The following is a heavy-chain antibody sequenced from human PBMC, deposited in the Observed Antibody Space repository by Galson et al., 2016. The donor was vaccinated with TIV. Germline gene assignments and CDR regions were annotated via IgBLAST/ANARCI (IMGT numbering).Heavy chain of an antibody. CDR2: ISSNSYYI. CDR3: AKDHPSSGWPAFES. D-gene: IGHD6-19*01. J-gene: IGHJ4*02. Sequence: SLRLSCAASGFSFGDFAIHWVRQAPGKGLEWVSGISSNSYYIGYAASVKGRFTISRDETSNTVHLQMNSLRAGDTATYFCAKDHPSSGWPAFESWGQGILVTVSS. CDR1: GFSFGDFA. V-gene: IGHV3-9*01.